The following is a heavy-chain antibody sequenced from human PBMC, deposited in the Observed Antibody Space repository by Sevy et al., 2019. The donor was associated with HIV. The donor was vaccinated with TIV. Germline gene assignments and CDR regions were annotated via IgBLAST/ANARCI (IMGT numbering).Heavy chain of an antibody. CDR2: ISSSSSYI. V-gene: IGHV3-21*01. D-gene: IGHD3-22*01. CDR3: ARDMADSSGYYYEGVDY. CDR1: GFTFSSYS. Sequence: GGSLRLSCAASGFTFSSYSMNWVRQAPGKGLEWVSSISSSSSYIYYADSVKGRFTISRDNAKNSLYLQMNSLRAEDTAGYYCARDMADSSGYYYEGVDYWGQGTLVTVS. J-gene: IGHJ4*02.